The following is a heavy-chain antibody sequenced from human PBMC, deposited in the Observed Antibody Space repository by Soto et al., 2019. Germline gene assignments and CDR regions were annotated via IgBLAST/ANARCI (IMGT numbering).Heavy chain of an antibody. CDR3: ARVGYCSSTSCHGWFDP. Sequence: HGESLKISCKGSGYSFTSYWIGWVRQMPGKGLEWMGIIYPGDSDTRYSPSFQGQVTISADKSISTAYLQWSSLKASDTAMYYCARVGYCSSTSCHGWFDPWGQGTLVTVSS. CDR2: IYPGDSDT. J-gene: IGHJ5*02. V-gene: IGHV5-51*01. CDR1: GYSFTSYW. D-gene: IGHD2-2*01.